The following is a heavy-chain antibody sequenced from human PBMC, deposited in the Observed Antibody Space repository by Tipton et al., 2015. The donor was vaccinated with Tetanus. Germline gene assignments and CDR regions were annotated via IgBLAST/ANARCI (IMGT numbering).Heavy chain of an antibody. V-gene: IGHV1-8*01. Sequence: QLVQSGAEVKKPGASVRVSCKASGYTFKNYDVNWVRQAPGQGPERMGWMNPDSGSTGVAQKFQGRVTMTRDTSINTAYMELTSLTSDDTAAYFCARGRRSFYLDSWGQGTHVTVSS. D-gene: IGHD1-26*01. CDR2: MNPDSGST. J-gene: IGHJ4*02. CDR3: ARGRRSFYLDS. CDR1: GYTFKNYD.